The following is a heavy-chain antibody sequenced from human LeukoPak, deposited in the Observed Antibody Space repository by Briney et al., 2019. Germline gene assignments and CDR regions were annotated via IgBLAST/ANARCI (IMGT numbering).Heavy chain of an antibody. V-gene: IGHV4-59*01. CDR1: GGSIRSYY. Sequence: SETLSLTCIVSGGSIRSYYWSWIRQPPGKGLEWLGYIHYSGSTNYNPSLKSRVTISADTSKNQFSLKLSSVTAADTALYYCARATAGTGYYFDYWGQGTLVTVSS. CDR3: ARATAGTGYYFDY. D-gene: IGHD6-13*01. J-gene: IGHJ4*02. CDR2: IHYSGST.